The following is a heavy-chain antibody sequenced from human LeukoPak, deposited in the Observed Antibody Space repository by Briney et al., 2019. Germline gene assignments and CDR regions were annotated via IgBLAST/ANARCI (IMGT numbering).Heavy chain of an antibody. CDR2: IGGSDSIV. Sequence: PGGSVRLSCGASEFNVNDYYMSWVRQAPGKGLEWISDIGGSDSIVAYAGSVEGRFTISRDIAKNSLFLQMNSLRADDTAVYYCARELVVGTFDHWGQGILVTVSS. V-gene: IGHV3-11*01. CDR1: EFNVNDYY. CDR3: ARELVVGTFDH. J-gene: IGHJ4*02. D-gene: IGHD1-7*01.